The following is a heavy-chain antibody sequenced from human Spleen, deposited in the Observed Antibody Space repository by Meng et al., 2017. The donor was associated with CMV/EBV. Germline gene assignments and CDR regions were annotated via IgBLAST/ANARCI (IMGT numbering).Heavy chain of an antibody. J-gene: IGHJ4*02. V-gene: IGHV5-51*01. CDR3: VRLGRTYGDFDY. CDR2: IYPGDSDT. CDR1: GYSFTTYW. D-gene: IGHD4-17*01. Sequence: GGSLRLSCKGSGYSFTTYWIGWVRQMPGKGLEWMGIIYPGDSDTRYSPSFRGQVTISADKSITTAYLQWISLKASDTAMYYCVRLGRTYGDFDYWGQGTLVTVSS.